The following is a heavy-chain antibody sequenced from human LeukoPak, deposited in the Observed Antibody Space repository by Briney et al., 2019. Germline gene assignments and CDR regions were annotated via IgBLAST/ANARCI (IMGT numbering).Heavy chain of an antibody. D-gene: IGHD5-18*01. V-gene: IGHV4-34*01. J-gene: IGHJ5*02. CDR1: GGSFSGYY. CDR3: ARGGWHRYGFNWFDP. CDR2: INHGGST. Sequence: SETLSLTCAVYGGSFSGYYWSWIRQPPGKGLEWIWEINHGGSTNYNRSLKSRFTISVETSKNQLSLKLGSVTAGDTAVYYCARGGWHRYGFNWFDPWGQGTMVTVSS.